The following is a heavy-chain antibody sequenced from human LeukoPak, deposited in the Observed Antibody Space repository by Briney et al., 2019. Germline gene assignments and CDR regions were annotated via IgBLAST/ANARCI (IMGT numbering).Heavy chain of an antibody. V-gene: IGHV4-59*10. CDR2: IYTSGST. CDR3: ARLAVRGVRDDAFDI. J-gene: IGHJ3*02. D-gene: IGHD3-10*01. Sequence: SETLSLTCAVYGGSFSGYYWSWIRQPAGKGLEWIGRIYTSGSTNCNPSLKSRVTISVDTSKNQFSLKLSSVTAADTAVYYCARLAVRGVRDDAFDIWGQGTMVTVSS. CDR1: GGSFSGYY.